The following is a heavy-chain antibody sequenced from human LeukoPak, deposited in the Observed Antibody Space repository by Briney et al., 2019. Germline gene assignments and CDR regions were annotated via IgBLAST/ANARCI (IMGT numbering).Heavy chain of an antibody. CDR3: ARGMGDYVWGSYRPFDY. D-gene: IGHD3-16*02. CDR1: GYTFDTYG. V-gene: IGHV1-18*01. Sequence: EASVKVSCKASGYTFDTYGVSWIRQAPGQGLEWMGWINGNNGKANYAQKLQGRVSMTTDTSTSTAYMELRSMRSDDTAVYYCARGMGDYVWGSYRPFDYWGQGTLVTVSS. J-gene: IGHJ4*02. CDR2: INGNNGKA.